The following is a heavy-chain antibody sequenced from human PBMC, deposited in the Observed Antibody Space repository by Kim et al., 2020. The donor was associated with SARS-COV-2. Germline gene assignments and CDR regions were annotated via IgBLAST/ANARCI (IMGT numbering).Heavy chain of an antibody. CDR3: ASDKLAAGTYYGMDV. CDR2: ISYDGSNK. CDR1: GLTFSSYG. Sequence: GGSLRLSCAASGLTFSSYGMHWVRQAPGKGLEWVAVISYDGSNKYYADSVKGRFTISRDNSKNTLYLQMNSLRAEDTAVYYCASDKLAAGTYYGMDVWGQGTTVTVSS. J-gene: IGHJ6*02. V-gene: IGHV3-33*05. D-gene: IGHD6-13*01.